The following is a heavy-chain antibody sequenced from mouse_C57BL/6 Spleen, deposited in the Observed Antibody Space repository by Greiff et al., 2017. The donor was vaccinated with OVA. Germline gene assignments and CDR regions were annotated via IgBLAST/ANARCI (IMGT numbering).Heavy chain of an antibody. D-gene: IGHD1-1*01. V-gene: IGHV1-55*01. Sequence: VQLQQPGAELVKPGASVKMSCKASGYTFTSYWITWVKQRPGQGLEWIGDIYPGSGSTNYNEKFKSKATLTVDTSSSTAYMQLSSLTSEDSAVYYCARTPYGSSYRFDYWGQGTTLTVSS. CDR3: ARTPYGSSYRFDY. J-gene: IGHJ2*01. CDR1: GYTFTSYW. CDR2: IYPGSGST.